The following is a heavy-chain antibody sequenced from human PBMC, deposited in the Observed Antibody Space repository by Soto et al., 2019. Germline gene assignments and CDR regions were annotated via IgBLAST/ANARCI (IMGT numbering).Heavy chain of an antibody. CDR2: INHSGST. V-gene: IGHV4-34*01. J-gene: IGHJ6*02. D-gene: IGHD1-26*01. CDR1: GGSFSGYY. CDR3: ARGWDYGMDV. Sequence: KPSETLSLTCAVYGGSFSGYYWSWIRQPPGKGLEWIGEINHSGSTNYNPPLKSRVTISVDTSKNQFSLKLSSVTAADTAVYYCARGWDYGMDVWGQGTTVTVSS.